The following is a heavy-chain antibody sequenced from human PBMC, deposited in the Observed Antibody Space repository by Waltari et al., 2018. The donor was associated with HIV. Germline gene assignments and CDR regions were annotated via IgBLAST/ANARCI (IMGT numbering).Heavy chain of an antibody. CDR1: GYSISSGYY. Sequence: QVQLQESGPGLVQPSETLSLTCAVSGYSISSGYYRGWIRQPPGTGLEWIGSIYHSGSTYYNPSLKIRVTISVDTSKNQFSLKLSSVTAADTAVYYCAKLDRGYDYWGQGTLVTVSS. J-gene: IGHJ4*02. V-gene: IGHV4-38-2*01. CDR2: IYHSGST. D-gene: IGHD3-10*01. CDR3: AKLDRGYDY.